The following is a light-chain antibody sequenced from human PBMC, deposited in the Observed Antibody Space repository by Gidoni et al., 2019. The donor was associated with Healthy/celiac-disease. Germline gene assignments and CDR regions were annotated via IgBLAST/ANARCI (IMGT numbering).Light chain of an antibody. V-gene: IGKV3-15*01. Sequence: EIVMTQSPATLSVSPGERATLSCRASQSVSSNLAWYQQKPGQAPRLLINGASTRATGIPAGFSGSGSGTEFTLTIGSLQSEDFAVYYCQQYNNFLRTFGQGTKVEIK. CDR3: QQYNNFLRT. CDR2: GAS. J-gene: IGKJ1*01. CDR1: QSVSSN.